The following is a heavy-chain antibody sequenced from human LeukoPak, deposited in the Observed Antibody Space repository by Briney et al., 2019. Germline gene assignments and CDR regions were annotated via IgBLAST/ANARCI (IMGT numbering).Heavy chain of an antibody. CDR1: GFTFSSYS. J-gene: IGHJ4*02. D-gene: IGHD3-22*01. Sequence: GGSLRLSCAASGFTFSSYSMNWVRQAPGKGLEWVAVIWYDGSNKYYADSVKGRFTISRDNSRNTLYLQMNSLRAEDTAVYYCAGPGDDSSGSFDYWGQGTLVTVSS. V-gene: IGHV3-33*08. CDR2: IWYDGSNK. CDR3: AGPGDDSSGSFDY.